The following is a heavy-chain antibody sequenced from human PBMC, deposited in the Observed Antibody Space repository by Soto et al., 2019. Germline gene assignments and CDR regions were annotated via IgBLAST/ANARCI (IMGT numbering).Heavy chain of an antibody. CDR2: ISSSGNSK. V-gene: IGHV3-48*03. CDR1: GFTFTGYA. CDR3: ARESCSSSSCSTRYGMDV. J-gene: IGHJ6*02. Sequence: EVQLVESGGGLVQPGGSLRLSCVASGFTFTGYAMNWVRQAPGKGLERVSYISSSGNSKYYADSVKGRFTISRDNAKSSLYLQMNSLRAEDTAIYYCARESCSSSSCSTRYGMDVWGQGSTVTVSS. D-gene: IGHD2-2*01.